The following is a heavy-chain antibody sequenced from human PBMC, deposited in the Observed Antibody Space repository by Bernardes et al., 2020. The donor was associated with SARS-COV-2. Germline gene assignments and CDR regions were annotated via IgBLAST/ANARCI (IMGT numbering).Heavy chain of an antibody. CDR2: ISSGGGTI. D-gene: IGHD3-22*01. V-gene: IGHV3-48*03. CDR1: GFTFSSYE. Sequence: GGSLRLSCAASGFTFSSYEMNWVRQAPGKGPEWLSYISSGGGTIYYADSVKGRLTISRDNANNSLFLHMNSLRAEDTAVYYCARTYQYDSSGLYYFDYWGQGTLVTVSS. J-gene: IGHJ4*02. CDR3: ARTYQYDSSGLYYFDY.